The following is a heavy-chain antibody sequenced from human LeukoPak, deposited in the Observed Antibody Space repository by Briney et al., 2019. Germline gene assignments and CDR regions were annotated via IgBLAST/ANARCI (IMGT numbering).Heavy chain of an antibody. V-gene: IGHV4-34*01. D-gene: IGHD3-22*01. CDR1: GGSFSGYY. CDR3: RLGSSGYDYFDY. J-gene: IGHJ4*02. CDR2: INHSGST. Sequence: NPSETLSLTCAVYGGSFSGYYWSWIRQPPGKGLEWIGEINHSGSTNYNPSLKSRVTISVDTSKNQFSLKLSSVTAADTAVYYCRLGSSGYDYFDYWGQGTLVTVSS.